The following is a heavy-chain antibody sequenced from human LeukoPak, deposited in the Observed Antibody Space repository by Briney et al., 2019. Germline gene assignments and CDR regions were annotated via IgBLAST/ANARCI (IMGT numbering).Heavy chain of an antibody. D-gene: IGHD3-10*01. Sequence: SETLSLTCTVSGGSISSYYWSWIRQPPGKGLEWIGYIYYSGSTNYNPSLKSRVTISVDTSKNQFSLKLSSVTAADTAVYYCARARMVRGARFDPWGQGTLVTVPS. CDR1: GGSISSYY. CDR3: ARARMVRGARFDP. J-gene: IGHJ5*02. CDR2: IYYSGST. V-gene: IGHV4-59*01.